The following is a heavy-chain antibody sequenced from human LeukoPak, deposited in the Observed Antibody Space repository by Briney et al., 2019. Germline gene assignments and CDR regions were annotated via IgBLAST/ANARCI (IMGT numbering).Heavy chain of an antibody. D-gene: IGHD3-3*01. Sequence: ASVKVSCKASGYTFTTYCISWMRQASGQGLEWVGWVSGHNGNKNYAQKLQGRVTMTTDTSTSTAYMELRSLRSDDTAVYYCARDTSYDFWSDPTELFDIWGQGTMVTVSS. CDR3: ARDTSYDFWSDPTELFDI. CDR1: GYTFTTYC. CDR2: VSGHNGNK. V-gene: IGHV1-18*01. J-gene: IGHJ3*02.